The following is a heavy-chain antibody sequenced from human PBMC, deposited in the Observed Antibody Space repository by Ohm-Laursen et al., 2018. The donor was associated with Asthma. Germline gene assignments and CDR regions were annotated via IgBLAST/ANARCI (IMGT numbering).Heavy chain of an antibody. D-gene: IGHD1-26*01. J-gene: IGHJ1*01. CDR2: ISTASSFI. CDR3: ARIRPVWELPGCEYSLHH. CDR1: GYTFSRYS. V-gene: IGHV3-21*01. Sequence: SLRLSCSASGYTFSRYSIHWVRQIPGKGLEWVASISTASSFIYYADSVRGRFTTSRDNARNSVYLQMNSMRAEDKALYYCARIRPVWELPGCEYSLHHWGEGTLVTVSS.